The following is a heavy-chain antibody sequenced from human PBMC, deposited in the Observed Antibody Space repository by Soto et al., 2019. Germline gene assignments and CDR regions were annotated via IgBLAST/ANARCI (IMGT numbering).Heavy chain of an antibody. Sequence: GGSLRLSCAASGFTFSDYYMSWIRQAPGKGLEWVSYISSSGSTIYYADSVKGRFTISRDNAKNSLYLQMNSLRAEDTAVYYCAREMAYYYDSSGYYDYWGQGTLVTVSS. CDR1: GFTFSDYY. J-gene: IGHJ4*02. V-gene: IGHV3-11*01. D-gene: IGHD3-22*01. CDR2: ISSSGSTI. CDR3: AREMAYYYDSSGYYDY.